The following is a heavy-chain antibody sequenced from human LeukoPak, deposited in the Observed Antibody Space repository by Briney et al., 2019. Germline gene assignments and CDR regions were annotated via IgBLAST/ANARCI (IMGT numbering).Heavy chain of an antibody. CDR2: INSDGSTT. V-gene: IGHV3-74*01. CDR1: GFSLSRYW. Sequence: RGSLRLSCVASGFSLSRYWMHWVRQAPGKGLVWVSRINSDGSTTTYADSVKGRFTISRDNAKNTLYLQMNSLRAEDTAVYYCTRERAGRFDLDYWGQGALVTVSS. D-gene: IGHD6-19*01. CDR3: TRERAGRFDLDY. J-gene: IGHJ4*02.